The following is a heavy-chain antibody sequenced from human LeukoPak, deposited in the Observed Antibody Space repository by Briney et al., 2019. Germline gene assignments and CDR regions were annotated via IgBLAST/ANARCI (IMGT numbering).Heavy chain of an antibody. CDR3: AKGHYDSSGYFDY. V-gene: IGHV3-9*01. CDR2: ISWNSGSI. Sequence: SGGSLRLSCAASGFTFDDYAMHWVRQAPGKGLEWVSGISWNSGSIGYADSVKGRFTISSGNAKNSLYLQMNSLRAEDTALYYCAKGHYDSSGYFDYWGQGTLVTVSS. J-gene: IGHJ4*02. CDR1: GFTFDDYA. D-gene: IGHD3-22*01.